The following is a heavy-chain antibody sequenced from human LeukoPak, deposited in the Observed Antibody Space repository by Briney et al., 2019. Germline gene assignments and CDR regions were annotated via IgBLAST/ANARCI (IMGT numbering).Heavy chain of an antibody. CDR3: ANHILGYCSGGSCANFDH. CDR2: ISGSGGST. J-gene: IGHJ4*02. Sequence: GGSLRLSCAASGFTFSSYAMSWVRQAPEKGLEWVSAISGSGGSTYYADSVKGRFTISRDNSKNTLFLQMNSLRAEDTAVYYCANHILGYCSGGSCANFDHWGQGTLVTVSS. V-gene: IGHV3-23*01. CDR1: GFTFSSYA. D-gene: IGHD2-15*01.